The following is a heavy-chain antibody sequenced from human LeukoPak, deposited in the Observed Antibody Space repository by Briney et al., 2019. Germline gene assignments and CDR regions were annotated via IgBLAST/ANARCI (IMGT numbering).Heavy chain of an antibody. CDR3: ARDPSIAAAANDY. CDR1: GFTFINYS. D-gene: IGHD6-13*01. V-gene: IGHV3-21*01. CDR2: ISSSSSYI. J-gene: IGHJ4*02. Sequence: GGSLRLSCETSGFTFINYSFDWVRQAPGKGLEWVSSISSSSSYIYYADSVKGRFTISRDNAKNSLYLQMNSLRAEDTAVYYCARDPSIAAAANDYWGQGTLVTVSS.